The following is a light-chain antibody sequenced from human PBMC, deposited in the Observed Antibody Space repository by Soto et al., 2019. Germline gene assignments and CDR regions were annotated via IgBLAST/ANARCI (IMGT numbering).Light chain of an antibody. Sequence: QSVLSQPASVSGSPGQSITISCTGTSNDVGYYNYVSWYQQHPGQAPKLMISEVTTRPSGVSDRFSGSKSGNTASLTISRLQAEDEAHYYCRSYTTAYTQVFGGGTKLTVL. J-gene: IGLJ3*02. CDR2: EVT. CDR3: RSYTTAYTQV. CDR1: SNDVGYYNY. V-gene: IGLV2-14*01.